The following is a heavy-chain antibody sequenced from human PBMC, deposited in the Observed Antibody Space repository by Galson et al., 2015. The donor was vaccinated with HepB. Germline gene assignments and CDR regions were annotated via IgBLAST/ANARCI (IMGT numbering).Heavy chain of an antibody. Sequence: LSLTCAVSGGSIGTSHWWIWVRQSPGRGMEWIGEIHHSGSTTYNPSLKSRVTMSVDNSKNQFSLNLNSVTAADTAVYFCARGSWFGEVGYWGQGTLVTVAS. CDR3: ARGSWFGEVGY. D-gene: IGHD3-10*01. CDR1: GGSIGTSHW. J-gene: IGHJ4*02. V-gene: IGHV4-4*01. CDR2: IHHSGST.